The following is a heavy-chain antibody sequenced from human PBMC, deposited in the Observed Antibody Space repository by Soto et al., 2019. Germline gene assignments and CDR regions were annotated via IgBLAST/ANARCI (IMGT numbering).Heavy chain of an antibody. D-gene: IGHD6-19*01. CDR2: IKQNGSEK. CDR3: ARALCSETDEL. J-gene: IGHJ4*02. Sequence: EVQLVESGGGLVQPGGSLRLSCAASGFTFSRFWMSWVGQAPGKGLEWVANIKQNGSEKYYVDSVKGRFTISRDNAKNSLYLQMNSLRAEDTAVYYCARALCSETDELWGQGTLVTVSS. CDR1: GFTFSRFW. V-gene: IGHV3-7*01.